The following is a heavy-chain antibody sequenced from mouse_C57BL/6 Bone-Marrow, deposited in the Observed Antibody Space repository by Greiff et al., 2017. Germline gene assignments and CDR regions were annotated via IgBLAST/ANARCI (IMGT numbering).Heavy chain of an antibody. V-gene: IGHV1-26*01. CDR3: AREPIYGNYNVDY. J-gene: IGHJ2*01. CDR1: GYTFTDYY. CDR2: INPNNGGT. D-gene: IGHD2-1*01. Sequence: EVQLQQSGPELVKPGASVKISCKASGYTFTDYYMNWVKQSHGKSLEWIGDINPNNGGTSYNQKFKGKATLTVDKSSSTAYMELRSLTSEDSAGYYCAREPIYGNYNVDYWGQGTTLTVSS.